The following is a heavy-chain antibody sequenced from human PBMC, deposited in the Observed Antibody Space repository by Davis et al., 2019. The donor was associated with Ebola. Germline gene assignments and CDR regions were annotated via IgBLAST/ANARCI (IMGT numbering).Heavy chain of an antibody. J-gene: IGHJ3*02. Sequence: PSETLSLTCTVSGGSVSSGSYYWSWIRQPPGKGLEWIGYIYYSGSTNYKPSLKSRVTISVDTSKNQFSLKLSSVTAADTAVYYCAREGLRADAFDIWGQGTMVTVSS. CDR3: AREGLRADAFDI. V-gene: IGHV4-61*01. D-gene: IGHD2-15*01. CDR2: IYYSGST. CDR1: GGSVSSGSYY.